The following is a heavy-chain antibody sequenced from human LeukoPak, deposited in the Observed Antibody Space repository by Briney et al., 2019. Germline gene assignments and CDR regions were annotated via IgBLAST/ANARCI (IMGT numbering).Heavy chain of an antibody. J-gene: IGHJ4*02. V-gene: IGHV1-46*01. CDR1: GYTFTSYY. Sequence: RASVKVSCKASGYTFTSYYMHWVRQAPGQGLEWMGIINPSGGSTSYALKFQGRVTMTRDTSTSTVYMELSSLRSEDTAVYYCARWVGAAGFDYWGQGTLVTVSS. CDR2: INPSGGST. CDR3: ARWVGAAGFDY. D-gene: IGHD2-15*01.